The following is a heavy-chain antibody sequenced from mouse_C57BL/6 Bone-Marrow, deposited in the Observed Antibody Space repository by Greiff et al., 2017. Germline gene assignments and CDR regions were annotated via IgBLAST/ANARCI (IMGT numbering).Heavy chain of an antibody. V-gene: IGHV1-22*01. CDR2: INPNNGGT. J-gene: IGHJ2*01. CDR1: GYTFTDYN. D-gene: IGHD2-5*01. Sequence: EVQLQQSGPELVKPGASVKMSCKASGYTFTDYNMHWVKQSHGKSLEWIGYINPNNGGTSYNQKFKGKATLTVDKSSSTAYMELRSLTSEDSAVYDGARTLCCSNYALDYWGQGTTLTVSS. CDR3: ARTLCCSNYALDY.